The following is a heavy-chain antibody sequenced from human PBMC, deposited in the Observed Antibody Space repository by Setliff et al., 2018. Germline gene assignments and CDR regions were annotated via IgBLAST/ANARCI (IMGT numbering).Heavy chain of an antibody. V-gene: IGHV4-39*07. J-gene: IGHJ3*02. CDR3: ARDASASDGRNAFDI. D-gene: IGHD1-26*01. Sequence: SGDLSLTCTVPGGSISDNGYFWGWVRQPPGKGLEWIGNIYFGGNTYFNPSFKSRVTMSIDTSNSQFSLKLSSVTAADTAIYYCARDASASDGRNAFDIWGQGTMVTVSS. CDR1: GGSISDNGYF. CDR2: IYFGGNT.